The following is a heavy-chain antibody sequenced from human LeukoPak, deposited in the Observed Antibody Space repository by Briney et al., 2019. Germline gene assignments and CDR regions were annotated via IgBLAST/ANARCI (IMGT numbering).Heavy chain of an antibody. J-gene: IGHJ4*02. CDR2: TYYSGST. V-gene: IGHV4-59*01. Sequence: PSETLSLTCTVSGGSISSYYWSWIRQPPGKGLEWIGYTYYSGSTNYNPSLKSRVTISVDTSKNQFSLKLSSVTAADTAVYYCARSYSGYDVIPGFWGQGTLVTVSS. CDR3: ARSYSGYDVIPGF. D-gene: IGHD5-12*01. CDR1: GGSISSYY.